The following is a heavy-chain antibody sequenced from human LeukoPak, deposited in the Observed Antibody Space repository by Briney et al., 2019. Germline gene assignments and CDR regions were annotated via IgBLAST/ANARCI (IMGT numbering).Heavy chain of an antibody. V-gene: IGHV4-4*02. CDR1: GGSISSSNW. CDR2: IYHSGST. D-gene: IGHD3-22*01. CDR3: ARVYYYDSSGYYPDHYYFDY. Sequence: SGTLSLTCAVSGGSISSSNWWSWVRPPPGKGLEWIGEIYHSGSTNYNPSLKSRVTISVDKSKNQFSLKLSSVTAADTAVYYCARVYYYDSSGYYPDHYYFDYWGQGTLVTVSS. J-gene: IGHJ4*02.